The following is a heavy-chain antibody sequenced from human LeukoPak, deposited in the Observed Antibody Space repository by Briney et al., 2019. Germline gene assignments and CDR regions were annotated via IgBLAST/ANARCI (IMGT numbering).Heavy chain of an antibody. V-gene: IGHV5-51*01. CDR2: IYPGDSDT. J-gene: IGHJ4*02. D-gene: IGHD6-13*01. Sequence: GESLKISCEGSGYNFNTFWIGWVRQKPGEGLEWVGIIYPGDSDTKYSPAVQGQVTISADKPIATAYLQWSSLKASDTAMYYCVRRRGSSWKGGFDYWGQGTLVTVSS. CDR1: GYNFNTFW. CDR3: VRRRGSSWKGGFDY.